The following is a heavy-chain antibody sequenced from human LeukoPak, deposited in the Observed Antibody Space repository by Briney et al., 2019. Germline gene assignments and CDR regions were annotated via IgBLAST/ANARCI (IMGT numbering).Heavy chain of an antibody. D-gene: IGHD3-22*01. V-gene: IGHV3-11*06. J-gene: IGHJ3*02. CDR1: GFTFSDYY. CDR2: ISSSSSYT. CDR3: ARGYDSSGYYYADAFDI. Sequence: PGGSLRLSCAASGFTFSDYYMSWIRQAPGKGLEWVSYISSSSSYTNYADSVKGRFTISRDNAKNTLYLQMNSLRAEDTAVYYCARGYDSSGYYYADAFDIWGQGTTVTVSS.